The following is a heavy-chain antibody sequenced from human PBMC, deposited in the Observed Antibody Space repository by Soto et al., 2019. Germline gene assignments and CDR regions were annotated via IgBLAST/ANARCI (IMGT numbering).Heavy chain of an antibody. CDR2: DHHSWGS. D-gene: IGHD3-10*01. J-gene: IGHJ6*02. CDR3: ARQGFGPLRGLVAV. V-gene: IGHV4-59*12. Sequence: QVQLQESGPGLVKPSETLSLSCTVSGGSISSYYWSWFRQSPGKRMEWIGYDHHSWGSSYNPSLQSRVAIALNTSKSHSSLKVTAVTAPDTAVYYCARQGFGPLRGLVAVWGQGTTVTVSS. CDR1: GGSISSYY.